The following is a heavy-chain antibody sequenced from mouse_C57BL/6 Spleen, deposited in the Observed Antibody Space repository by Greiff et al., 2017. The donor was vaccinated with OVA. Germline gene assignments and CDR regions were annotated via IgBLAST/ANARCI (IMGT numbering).Heavy chain of an antibody. D-gene: IGHD2-2*01. CDR3: ARGYDDYFDY. V-gene: IGHV1-4*01. CDR2: INPSSGYT. CDR1: GYTFTSYT. J-gene: IGHJ2*01. Sequence: QVQLKESGAELARPGASVKMSCKASGYTFTSYTMHWVKQRPGPGLEWIGYINPSSGYTKYNQKFKDKATLTADKSSSTAYMQLSSLTSEDSAVYYCARGYDDYFDYGGQGTTLTVSS.